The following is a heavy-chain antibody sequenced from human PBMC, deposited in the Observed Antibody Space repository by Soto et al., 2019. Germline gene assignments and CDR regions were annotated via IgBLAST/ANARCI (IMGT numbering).Heavy chain of an antibody. CDR1: GFTFSSYA. J-gene: IGHJ4*02. CDR3: AKDTYSPQWLRSLFAF. CDR2: ISGSGGST. D-gene: IGHD5-12*01. V-gene: IGHV3-23*01. Sequence: PGGSLRLSCAASGFTFSSYAMSWVRQAPGKGLEWVSAISGSGGSTYYADSVKGRFTISRDNSKNTLYLKMNSLRAKDTAVFYCAKDTYSPQWLRSLFAFWAKGTLVTVSS.